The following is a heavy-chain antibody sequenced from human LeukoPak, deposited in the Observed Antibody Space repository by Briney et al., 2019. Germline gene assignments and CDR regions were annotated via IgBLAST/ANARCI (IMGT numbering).Heavy chain of an antibody. J-gene: IGHJ4*02. CDR2: ISGSGGST. CDR1: GLIFSSDA. D-gene: IGHD2-8*01. CDR3: AKDRPCINDVCHGDFDY. V-gene: IGHV3-23*01. Sequence: GGSLRLSCAASGLIFSSDAMSWVRQAPGRGLEWVSTISGSGGSTYYADSVKGRFTISRDNSKNTVYLQVNSLRAEDTAVYYCAKDRPCINDVCHGDFDYWGQGTLVTVSS.